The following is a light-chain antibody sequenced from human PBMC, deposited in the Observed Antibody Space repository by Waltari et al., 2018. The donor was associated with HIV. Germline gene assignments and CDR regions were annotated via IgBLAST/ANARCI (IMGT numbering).Light chain of an antibody. J-gene: IGLJ3*02. CDR1: SGSVSTNYY. Sequence: QTVVTQEPSFSVSPGGTVTLTCGLSSGSVSTNYYPSWYQQTPGQAPRTLIYSTNTRSVGVPDRFSGSILGNKAALTSTGAQADDESDYYCVLYMGSGIWVFGGGTKLTVL. CDR3: VLYMGSGIWV. CDR2: STN. V-gene: IGLV8-61*01.